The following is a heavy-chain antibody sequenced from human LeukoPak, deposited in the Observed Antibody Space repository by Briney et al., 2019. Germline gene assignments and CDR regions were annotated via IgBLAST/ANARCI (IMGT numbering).Heavy chain of an antibody. V-gene: IGHV3-33*08. J-gene: IGHJ5*02. CDR2: IYFDGSDT. CDR1: GFTFSSYG. CDR3: ARDEDTSGHYSWFDP. D-gene: IGHD3-22*01. Sequence: SGGGVVQPGRSLRLSCAASGFTFSSYGMHWVRQAPGKGLDWVAGIYFDGSDTLHAESVKGRFIISRDNSKNILYLQMNSLRAEDTAVYYCARDEDTSGHYSWFDPWGQGTLVTVSS.